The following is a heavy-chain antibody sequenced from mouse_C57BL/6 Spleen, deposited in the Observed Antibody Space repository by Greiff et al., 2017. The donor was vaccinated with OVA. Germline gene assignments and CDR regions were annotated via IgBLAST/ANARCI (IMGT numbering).Heavy chain of an antibody. CDR2: ISYDGSN. J-gene: IGHJ2*01. Sequence: EVQLKESGPGLVKPSQSLSLTCSVTGYSITSGYYWNWIRQFPGNKLEWMGYISYDGSNNYNPSLKNRISITRDTSKNQFFLKLNSVTTEDTATYYCAREEGVPYFDYWGQGTTLTVSS. V-gene: IGHV3-6*01. CDR1: GYSITSGYY. CDR3: AREEGVPYFDY.